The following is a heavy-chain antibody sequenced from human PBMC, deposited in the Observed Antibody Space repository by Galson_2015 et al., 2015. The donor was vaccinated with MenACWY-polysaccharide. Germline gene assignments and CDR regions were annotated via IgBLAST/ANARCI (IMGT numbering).Heavy chain of an antibody. CDR3: AVSKTTSWSFGWFDP. J-gene: IGHJ5*02. CDR2: IYNSGFT. Sequence: TLSLTCTVSGGSVSSGGYHWNWIRQHPGTGLEWIGWIYNSGFTNFNQSLRSRITISIDASKNQFSLTLSSVTAADTAVYYCAVSKTTSWSFGWFDPWGRGSLVTVSS. CDR1: GGSVSSGGYH. V-gene: IGHV4-31*03. D-gene: IGHD3-10*01.